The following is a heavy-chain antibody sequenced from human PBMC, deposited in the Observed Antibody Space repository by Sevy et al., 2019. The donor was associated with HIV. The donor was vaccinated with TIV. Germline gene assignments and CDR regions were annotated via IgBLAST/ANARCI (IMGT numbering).Heavy chain of an antibody. CDR1: GYTFTGYY. CDR3: ARDGRTTGTTDYYYGMDV. D-gene: IGHD1-1*01. CDR2: INPNSGGT. Sequence: ASVKVSCKASGYTFTGYYMHWVRQAPGQWLEWMGWINPNSGGTNYAQKFQGRVTMTRDTSISTAYMELSRLRSDDTAVYYCARDGRTTGTTDYYYGMDVWGQGTTVTVSS. J-gene: IGHJ6*02. V-gene: IGHV1-2*02.